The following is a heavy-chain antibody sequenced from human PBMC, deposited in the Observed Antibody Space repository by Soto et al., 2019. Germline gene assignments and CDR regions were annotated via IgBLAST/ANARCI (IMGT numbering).Heavy chain of an antibody. CDR2: IGPDHGKT. CDR1: GYTFTKYG. D-gene: IGHD5-18*01. Sequence: QVQLVQSGAEVKSPGASLKVSCKASGYTFTKYGISWVRQAPGQGLEWVGWIGPDHGKTNYARKLHGRVTLTTDTSTSTGYMDLGKLTSDVTAVYFCARGGYISGYDFWGQGTLVTVSS. J-gene: IGHJ4*02. CDR3: ARGGYISGYDF. V-gene: IGHV1-18*01.